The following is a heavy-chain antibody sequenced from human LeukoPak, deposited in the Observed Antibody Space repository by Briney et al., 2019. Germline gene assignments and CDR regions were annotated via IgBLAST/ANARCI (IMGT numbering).Heavy chain of an antibody. CDR3: ARLVVGSRFDP. CDR1: GGSISSYY. Sequence: SETLSLTCTVSGGSISSYYWSWIRQPPGTGLEWIGYIYYSGSTNYNPSLKSRVTISVDTSKNQFSLKLSSVTAADTAVYYCARLVVGSRFDPWGQGTLVTVSS. D-gene: IGHD1-26*01. J-gene: IGHJ5*02. V-gene: IGHV4-59*01. CDR2: IYYSGST.